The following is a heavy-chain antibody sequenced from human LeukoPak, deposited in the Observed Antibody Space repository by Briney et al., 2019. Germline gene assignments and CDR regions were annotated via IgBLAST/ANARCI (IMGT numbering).Heavy chain of an antibody. V-gene: IGHV3-30*02. CDR2: IRYDGSNK. CDR1: GFTFSSYG. Sequence: EGSLRLSCAASGFTFSSYGMHWVRQAPCKGLEWVAFIRYDGSNKYYADSVKGRFTISRDNSKNTLYLQMNSLRAEDTAVYYCARDQLSAYYDSSGSDAFDIWGQGTMVTVSS. CDR3: ARDQLSAYYDSSGSDAFDI. D-gene: IGHD3-22*01. J-gene: IGHJ3*02.